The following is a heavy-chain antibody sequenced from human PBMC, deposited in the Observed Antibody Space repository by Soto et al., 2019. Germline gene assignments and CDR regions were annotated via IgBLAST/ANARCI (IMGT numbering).Heavy chain of an antibody. J-gene: IGHJ6*02. CDR1: GGSISSGGYY. Sequence: PSETLSLTCTVSGGSISSGGYYWSWIRQHPGKGLEWIGYIYYSGSTYYNPSLKSRVTISVDTSKNQFSLKLSSVTAADTAVYYCARDEIRGDCSGGSCYEFYYYYYGTDVWGQGTTVTVSS. V-gene: IGHV4-31*03. CDR2: IYYSGST. CDR3: ARDEIRGDCSGGSCYEFYYYYYGTDV. D-gene: IGHD2-15*01.